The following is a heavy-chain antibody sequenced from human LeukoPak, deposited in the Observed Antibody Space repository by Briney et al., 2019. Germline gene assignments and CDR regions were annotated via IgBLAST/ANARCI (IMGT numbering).Heavy chain of an antibody. D-gene: IGHD2-2*01. CDR2: INAGNGNT. CDR3: AKVSAEGLYYFDY. V-gene: IGHV1-3*01. J-gene: IGHJ4*02. CDR1: GYTFTSYA. Sequence: ASVKVSCKASGYTFTSYAMHWVRQAPGQRLEWMGWINAGNGNTKYSQKFQGRVTITRDTSASTAYMELSSLRSEDTAVYYCAKVSAEGLYYFDYWGQGTLVTVSS.